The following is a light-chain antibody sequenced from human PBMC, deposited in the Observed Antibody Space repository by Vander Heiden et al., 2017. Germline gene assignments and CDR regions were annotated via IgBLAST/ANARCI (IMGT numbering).Light chain of an antibody. CDR1: QYVGSN. V-gene: IGKV3-11*01. CDR3: QQRDDWPLT. Sequence: EIVSTLSPATLSLSSGDRATIPCRARQYVGSNLVWYQQKPGQAPRLFIYETSNRATGIPARFSGRWSGTDFTLTISSLEPEDFAVYYCQQRDDWPLTFGGGTKVEIK. J-gene: IGKJ4*01. CDR2: ETS.